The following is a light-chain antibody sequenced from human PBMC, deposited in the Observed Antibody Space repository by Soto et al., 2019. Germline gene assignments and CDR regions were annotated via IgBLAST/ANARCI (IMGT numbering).Light chain of an antibody. Sequence: DIQMTQSPSSLSASVGDRVTITCRASQSVAGWLAWYQQKPGKAPKLLMYRVSNLEVGVPSRFSGRGSGTEFTLTITSLQPEDSATYYCQQYNSRYTFGQGTKVDIK. CDR1: QSVAGW. CDR2: RVS. V-gene: IGKV1-5*03. CDR3: QQYNSRYT. J-gene: IGKJ2*01.